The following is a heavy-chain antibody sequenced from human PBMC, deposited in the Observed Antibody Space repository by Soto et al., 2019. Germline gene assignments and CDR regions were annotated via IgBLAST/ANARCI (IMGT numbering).Heavy chain of an antibody. Sequence: SVKVSCKASGGTFSSYAISWVRQAPGQGLEWMGGIIPIFGTANYAQKFQGRVTITADESTSTAYMELSSLRSEDTAVYYCARGDCSGGSCPLYYYYGMDVWGQGTTVTVSS. CDR1: GGTFSSYA. CDR3: ARGDCSGGSCPLYYYYGMDV. CDR2: IIPIFGTA. D-gene: IGHD2-15*01. V-gene: IGHV1-69*13. J-gene: IGHJ6*02.